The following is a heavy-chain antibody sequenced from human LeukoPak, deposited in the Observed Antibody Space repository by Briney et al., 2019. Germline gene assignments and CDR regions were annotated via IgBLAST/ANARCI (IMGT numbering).Heavy chain of an antibody. D-gene: IGHD3-9*01. CDR3: ARVTGYMIEDYFDY. CDR2: IYYSGST. Sequence: SETLSLTCTVSGGSISSYYWSWIRQPPGKGLEWIGYIYYSGSTNYNPSLKSRVTISVDTSKNQFSLRLSSVTAADTAVYYCARVTGYMIEDYFDYWGQGILVTVSS. V-gene: IGHV4-59*01. CDR1: GGSISSYY. J-gene: IGHJ4*02.